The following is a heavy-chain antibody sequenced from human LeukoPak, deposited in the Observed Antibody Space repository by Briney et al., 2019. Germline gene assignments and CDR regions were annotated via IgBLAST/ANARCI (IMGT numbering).Heavy chain of an antibody. J-gene: IGHJ4*02. Sequence: SVKVSCKASGGTFSNDAITWVRQAPGQGLEWMGRIVPILGFTNYPQRFEGKVTLTADKSTAAAYMELSSLTSEDTAVYYCASDKDDYWGQGTLVTVSS. CDR1: GGTFSNDA. V-gene: IGHV1-69*04. CDR3: ASDKDDY. CDR2: IVPILGFT.